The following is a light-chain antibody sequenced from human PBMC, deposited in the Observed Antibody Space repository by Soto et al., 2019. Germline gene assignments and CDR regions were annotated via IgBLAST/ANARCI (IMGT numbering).Light chain of an antibody. J-gene: IGKJ2*01. CDR2: ATS. CDR1: QGLNNW. CDR3: QQVNSSPYT. V-gene: IGKV1-12*01. Sequence: DIQMTQSPSFVSASVGDRVTITCRASQGLNNWLVLYQQKPGKAPKLLIYATSSLQSGVPSRFSGSGSGAEFTLTISSLQPEDFATDYCQQVNSSPYTFGQGTKLEIK.